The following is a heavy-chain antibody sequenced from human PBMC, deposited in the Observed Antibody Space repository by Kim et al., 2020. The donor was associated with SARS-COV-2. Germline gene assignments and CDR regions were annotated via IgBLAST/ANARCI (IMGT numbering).Heavy chain of an antibody. V-gene: IGHV1-46*01. CDR1: GYTFTSYY. D-gene: IGHD6-19*01. J-gene: IGHJ3*02. Sequence: ASVKVSCKASGYTFTSYYMHWVRQAPGQGLEWMGIINPSGGSTSYAQKFQGRVTMTRDTSTSTVYMELSSLRSEDTAVYYCARDGIAVAGNLDAFDIWGQGTMVTVSS. CDR3: ARDGIAVAGNLDAFDI. CDR2: INPSGGST.